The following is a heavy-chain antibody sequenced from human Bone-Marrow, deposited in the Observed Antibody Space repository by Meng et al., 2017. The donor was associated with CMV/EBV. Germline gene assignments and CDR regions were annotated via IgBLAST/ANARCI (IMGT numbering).Heavy chain of an antibody. V-gene: IGHV1-8*03. Sequence: ASVKVSCKASGYTFTSYDINWVRQATGQGLEWMGWMNPNSGNTGYAQKFQGRVTITRNTSISTAYMELRSLRSDDTAVYYCAARGKYCSSTSCYQHGGQGTLVTVSS. CDR1: GYTFTSYD. CDR2: MNPNSGNT. D-gene: IGHD2-2*01. CDR3: AARGKYCSSTSCYQH. J-gene: IGHJ1*01.